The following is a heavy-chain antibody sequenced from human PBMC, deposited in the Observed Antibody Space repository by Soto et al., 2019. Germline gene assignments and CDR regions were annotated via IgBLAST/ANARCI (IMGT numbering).Heavy chain of an antibody. V-gene: IGHV4-34*01. CDR2: INHSGST. J-gene: IGHJ1*01. D-gene: IGHD6-13*01. Sequence: SETLSLTCAVYGGSFSGYYWSWIRQPPGKGLEWIGEINHSGSTNYSPSLKSRVTISVDTSKNQFSLKLSSVTAADTAVYYCARGESIAAAPTAFQHWGQGTLVTVSS. CDR3: ARGESIAAAPTAFQH. CDR1: GGSFSGYY.